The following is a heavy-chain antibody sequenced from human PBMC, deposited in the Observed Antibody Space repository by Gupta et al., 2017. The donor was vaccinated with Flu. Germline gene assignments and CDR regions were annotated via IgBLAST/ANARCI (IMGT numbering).Heavy chain of an antibody. D-gene: IGHD5-12*01. Sequence: GSTGTIHYADSVKGRFTISRDHSTTTLFLQMNSLGADDTAIYYCATRPPAVVGSSINYWGQGTLVTVSS. CDR3: ATRPPAVVGSSINY. V-gene: IGHV3-23*01. J-gene: IGHJ4*02. CDR2: GSTGTI.